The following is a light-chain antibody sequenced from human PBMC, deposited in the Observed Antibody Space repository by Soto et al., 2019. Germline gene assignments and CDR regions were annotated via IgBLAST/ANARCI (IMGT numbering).Light chain of an antibody. V-gene: IGKV3-15*01. CDR1: QSVTYN. Sequence: EIVMSQSPATLSLSPGERATLSCRASQSVTYNLAWYQQKPGQAPRLLIYGASTRATGVPARFSGRGSGTEFTLTITSLQSEDFGVYYCQQYNDWPRTFGQGRRLAIK. J-gene: IGKJ5*01. CDR3: QQYNDWPRT. CDR2: GAS.